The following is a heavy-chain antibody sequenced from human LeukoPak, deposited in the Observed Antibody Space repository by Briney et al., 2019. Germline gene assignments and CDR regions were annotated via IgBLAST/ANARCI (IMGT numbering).Heavy chain of an antibody. CDR3: ARLKAARRPYYYYYMDV. CDR1: GYTFTGHY. J-gene: IGHJ6*03. D-gene: IGHD6-6*01. Sequence: PSVKVSCKASGYTFTGHYMHWVRQAPGQGREWMGWIYPTSGDIDYSHIFEGRVTMTRHTPTSTAYMELSRLRSEDTAVYYCARLKAARRPYYYYYMDVWGKGTTVTVSS. CDR2: IYPTSGDI. V-gene: IGHV1-2*02.